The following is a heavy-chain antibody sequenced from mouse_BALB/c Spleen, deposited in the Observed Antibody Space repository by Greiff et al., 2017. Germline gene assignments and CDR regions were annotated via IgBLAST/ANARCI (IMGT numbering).Heavy chain of an antibody. CDR1: GYAFSSYW. CDR2: IYPGDGDT. J-gene: IGHJ4*01. D-gene: IGHD2-14*01. Sequence: VKLMESGAELVRPGSSVKISCKASGYAFSSYWMNWVKQRPGQGLEWIGQIYPGDGDTNYNGKFKGKATLTADKSSSTAYMQLSSLTSEDSAVYFCARLGYDYAMDYWGQGTSVTVSS. V-gene: IGHV1-80*01. CDR3: ARLGYDYAMDY.